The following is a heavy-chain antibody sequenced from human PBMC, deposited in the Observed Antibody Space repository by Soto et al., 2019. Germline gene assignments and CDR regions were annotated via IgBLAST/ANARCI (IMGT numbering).Heavy chain of an antibody. CDR3: APGSGWLSDY. CDR2: IYWNDDN. D-gene: IGHD6-19*01. V-gene: IGHV2-5*01. J-gene: IGHJ4*02. CDR1: GFSLSSFAVG. Sequence: QITLKESGPPLLKPTQTLTLTCTFSGFSLSSFAVGVNWIRQPPGKAPEWLALIYWNDDNHYSPSLRNRLTVTKDTSKNQVVLTITNVDPVDTATYYCAPGSGWLSDYWGQGTLVSVSS.